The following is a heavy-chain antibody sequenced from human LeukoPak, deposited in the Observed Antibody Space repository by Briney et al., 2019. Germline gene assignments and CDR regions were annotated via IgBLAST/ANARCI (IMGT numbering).Heavy chain of an antibody. J-gene: IGHJ4*02. Sequence: ASVKVSCKASGYTFTSYVISWVRQAPGQGLEWMGWISAYNGNTNYAQKLQGRVTMTTDTSTSTAYMELRSLRSDDTAVYYCARDPPGYCSSTSCRGLVATKDYWGQGTLVTVSS. D-gene: IGHD2-2*01. V-gene: IGHV1-18*01. CDR2: ISAYNGNT. CDR3: ARDPPGYCSSTSCRGLVATKDY. CDR1: GYTFTSYV.